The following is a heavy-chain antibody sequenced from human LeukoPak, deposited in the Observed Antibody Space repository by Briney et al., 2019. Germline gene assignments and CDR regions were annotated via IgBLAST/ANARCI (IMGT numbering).Heavy chain of an antibody. CDR3: AAIAAAGPYFDY. D-gene: IGHD6-13*01. CDR1: GYTFTSYY. CDR2: INPSGGST. V-gene: IGHV1-46*01. J-gene: IGHJ4*02. Sequence: ASVKVSCKASGYTFTSYYMHWVRQAPGQGLEWMGIINPSGGSTSYAQEFQGRVTMTRDTSTSTVYMELSSLRSEDTAVYYCAAIAAAGPYFDYWGQGTLVTVSS.